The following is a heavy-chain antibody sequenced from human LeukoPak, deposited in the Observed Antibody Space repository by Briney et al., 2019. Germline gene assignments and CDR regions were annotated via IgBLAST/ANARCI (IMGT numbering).Heavy chain of an antibody. Sequence: GGSLRLSCAASGFTFGSYSMNWVRQAPGKGLEWVSSISSSSTYIYYADSLKGRFTISRDNAKKSLYLQMNSLRAEDTAVYYCARGLGSYAYSDAFDIWGQGTMVTVSS. CDR2: ISSSSTYI. CDR3: ARGLGSYAYSDAFDI. CDR1: GFTFGSYS. J-gene: IGHJ3*02. D-gene: IGHD3-16*01. V-gene: IGHV3-21*01.